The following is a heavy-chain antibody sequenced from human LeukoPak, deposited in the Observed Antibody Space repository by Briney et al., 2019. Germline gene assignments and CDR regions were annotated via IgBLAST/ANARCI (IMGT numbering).Heavy chain of an antibody. CDR1: GFKLIGYS. J-gene: IGHJ5*02. V-gene: IGHV3-30*03. CDR3: ARESRGWFDP. Sequence: PGGSLRLSCAASGFKLIGYSMNWVRQAPGKGLEWVAVISYDGSNKYYADSVKGRFTISRDNSKNTLYLQMNSLRAEDTAVYYCARESRGWFDPWGQGTLVTVSS. CDR2: ISYDGSNK.